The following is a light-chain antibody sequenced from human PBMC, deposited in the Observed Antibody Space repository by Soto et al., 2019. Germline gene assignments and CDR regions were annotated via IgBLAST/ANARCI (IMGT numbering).Light chain of an antibody. Sequence: DNALTQSPGTLSLSPGERATLSCRASQGFXGSYLAWYQQKPGQAPGLPIYGASIRATGIPDMFSGSGYGNDFIITISRLVPEYVVVYYCQQRSNWPTFGQGTRLDIK. CDR2: GAS. CDR1: QGFXGSY. J-gene: IGKJ5*01. V-gene: IGKV3D-20*02. CDR3: QQRSNWPT.